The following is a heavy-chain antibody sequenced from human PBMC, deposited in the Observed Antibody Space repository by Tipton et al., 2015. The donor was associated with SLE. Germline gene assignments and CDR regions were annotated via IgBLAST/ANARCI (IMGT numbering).Heavy chain of an antibody. CDR1: GGSFSSYS. CDR3: ASLDGGEAWGWGYYYNYDLDV. CDR2: INHSGKS. D-gene: IGHD2-21*01. J-gene: IGHJ6*02. V-gene: IGHV4-34*01. Sequence: TLSLTCAVYGGSFSSYSWSWFRQPPGNGLEWIGEINHSGKSSYNPAPKSRVFISVDTSKSQVSLRLSSVTAADTAVYYCASLDGGEAWGWGYYYNYDLDVWGQGTTVTVSS.